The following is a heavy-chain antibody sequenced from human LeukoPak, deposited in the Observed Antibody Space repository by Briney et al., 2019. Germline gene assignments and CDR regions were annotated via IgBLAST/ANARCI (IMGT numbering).Heavy chain of an antibody. Sequence: GGSLRLSCAASGFTFRNYAMYWVRQAPGRGLEWAAVVSFDGNATFYSDSVKGRFAISRDNSKNTLYLEMNSLRPEDTAVYYCARFRAATTRFDYWGQGTLVTVSS. CDR2: VSFDGNAT. CDR3: ARFRAATTRFDY. D-gene: IGHD1/OR15-1a*01. CDR1: GFTFRNYA. V-gene: IGHV3-30*09. J-gene: IGHJ4*02.